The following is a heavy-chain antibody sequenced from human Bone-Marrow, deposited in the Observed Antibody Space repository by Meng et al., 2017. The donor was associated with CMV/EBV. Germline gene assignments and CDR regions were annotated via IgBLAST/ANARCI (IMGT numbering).Heavy chain of an antibody. CDR1: GGSMRWNY. V-gene: IGHV4-59*01. D-gene: IGHD5-24*01. J-gene: IGHJ4*02. CDR2: IYFTGTT. CDR3: AREEMATRGVVFDY. Sequence: SETLSLTCTVSGGSMRWNYLHWIRQPPGKGLEWIGYIYFTGTTNYNPSLKSRVTMSVDTSKNQFSLKLSSVTAADTAVYYCAREEMATRGVVFDYWGQGTLVTVSS.